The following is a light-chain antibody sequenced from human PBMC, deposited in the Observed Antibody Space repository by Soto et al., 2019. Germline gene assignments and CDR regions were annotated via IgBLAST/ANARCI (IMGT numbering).Light chain of an antibody. J-gene: IGLJ1*01. CDR3: CSYAHSDSYV. CDR1: SSDVGNYNY. Sequence: QSALTQPRSVSESPGQSVTISCTGTSSDVGNYNYVSWYQQHPGQAPKLIIFDVAKRPSGVPDRFSGSKSGNTASLTISGLQSEDEADYYCCSYAHSDSYVFGTGTKLTVL. V-gene: IGLV2-11*01. CDR2: DVA.